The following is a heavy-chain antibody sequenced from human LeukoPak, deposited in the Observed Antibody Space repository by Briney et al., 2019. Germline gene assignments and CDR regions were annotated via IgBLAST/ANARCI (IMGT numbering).Heavy chain of an antibody. J-gene: IGHJ6*02. V-gene: IGHV3-30-3*01. CDR2: ISYDGSNK. Sequence: GGSLRLSCAASGFTFSSYAMHWVRQAPGKGLEWVAVISYDGSNKYYADSVKGRFTISRDNSKNTLYLQINSLRAEDTAVYYCARQSKEITIFGVVINYYGMDVWGQGTTVTVSS. D-gene: IGHD3-3*01. CDR3: ARQSKEITIFGVVINYYGMDV. CDR1: GFTFSSYA.